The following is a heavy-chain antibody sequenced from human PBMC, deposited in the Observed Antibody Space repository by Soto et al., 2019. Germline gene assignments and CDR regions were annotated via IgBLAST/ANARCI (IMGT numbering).Heavy chain of an antibody. V-gene: IGHV3-30*18. CDR3: AKDLIRVGATDYYYYGMDV. J-gene: IGHJ6*02. CDR1: GFTFSSYG. Sequence: GGSLSLSCAASGFTFSSYGMHWVRQAPGKGLEWVAVISYDGSNKYYADSVKGRFTISRDNSKNTLYLQMNSLRAEDTAVYYCAKDLIRVGATDYYYYGMDVWGQGTKVTVSS. CDR2: ISYDGSNK. D-gene: IGHD1-26*01.